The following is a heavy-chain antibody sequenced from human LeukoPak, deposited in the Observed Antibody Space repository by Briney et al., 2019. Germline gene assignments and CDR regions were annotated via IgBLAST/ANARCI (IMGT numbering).Heavy chain of an antibody. Sequence: GRSLRLSCAASGFTFSSYGMHWVRQAPGKGLEWVAVIWYDGSNKYYADSVKGRFTISRDNSKNTLYLQMNSLRAEDTAVYYCAKGYCSGGSCSKRDAFDIWGQGTMVTVSS. CDR3: AKGYCSGGSCSKRDAFDI. J-gene: IGHJ3*02. D-gene: IGHD2-15*01. V-gene: IGHV3-33*06. CDR1: GFTFSSYG. CDR2: IWYDGSNK.